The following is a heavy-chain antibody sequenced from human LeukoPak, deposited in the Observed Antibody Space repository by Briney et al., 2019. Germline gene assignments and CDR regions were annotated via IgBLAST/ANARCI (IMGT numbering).Heavy chain of an antibody. V-gene: IGHV1-24*01. CDR2: FDPEDGET. CDR1: GYTLTELS. D-gene: IGHD2-15*01. Sequence: GASVKVSCKVSGYTLTELSMHWVRQAPGKGLEWMGGFDPEDGETIYAQKFQGRLTMTEDASTDTAYMELSSLRSEDTAVYYCATPGYCSGGSCYPWGQGTLVTVSS. CDR3: ATPGYCSGGSCYP. J-gene: IGHJ5*02.